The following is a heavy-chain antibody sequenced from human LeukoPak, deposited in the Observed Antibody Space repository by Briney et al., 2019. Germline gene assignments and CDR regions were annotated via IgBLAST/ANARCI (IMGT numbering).Heavy chain of an antibody. D-gene: IGHD1-26*01. CDR2: ISSSSIYI. Sequence: GGSLRLSCAASAFTFSSYSISWVRQAPGKGLEWASSISSSSIYIYYADSVKGRFTISRDNAKNSLYLQMNSLRAEDTAIYYCARDRDSGGFPGSFDIWGQGTMVTVSS. CDR3: ARDRDSGGFPGSFDI. CDR1: AFTFSSYS. J-gene: IGHJ3*02. V-gene: IGHV3-21*01.